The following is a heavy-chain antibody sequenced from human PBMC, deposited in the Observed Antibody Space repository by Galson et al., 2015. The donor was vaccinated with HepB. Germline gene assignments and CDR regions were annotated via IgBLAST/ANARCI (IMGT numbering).Heavy chain of an antibody. CDR2: ISSSGGSYI. CDR3: ARDEMSTIFLPDY. CDR1: GFTFSNYY. J-gene: IGHJ4*02. V-gene: IGHV3-21*01. D-gene: IGHD5-24*01. Sequence: SLRLSCAASGFTFSNYYMSWVRQAPGKGLEWVSSISSSGGSYIYYADSVKGRFTISRDNAENSLYLQMNSLRAEDTAVYYCARDEMSTIFLPDYWGQGTLVTVSS.